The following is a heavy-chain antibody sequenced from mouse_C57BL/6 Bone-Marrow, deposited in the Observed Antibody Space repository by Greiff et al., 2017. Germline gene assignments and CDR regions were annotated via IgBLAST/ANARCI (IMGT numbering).Heavy chain of an antibody. J-gene: IGHJ4*01. CDR1: GYTFTNYW. CDR2: IYPGGGYT. D-gene: IGHD2-1*01. V-gene: IGHV1-63*01. Sequence: QVQLKQSGAELVRPGTSVKMSCKASGYTFTNYWIGWAKQRPGHGLEWIGDIYPGGGYTNYNEKFKGKATLTADKSSSTAYMQFSSLTSEDSAIYYCARWRRWVRAMDYWGQGTSVTVSS. CDR3: ARWRRWVRAMDY.